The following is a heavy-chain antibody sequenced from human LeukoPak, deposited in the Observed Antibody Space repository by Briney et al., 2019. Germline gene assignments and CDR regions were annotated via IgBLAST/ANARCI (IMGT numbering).Heavy chain of an antibody. V-gene: IGHV4-59*08. D-gene: IGHD6-19*01. CDR1: GDSISSFY. J-gene: IGHJ6*02. CDR3: ARRGAVNLYYYGMDV. Sequence: SETRSLTCTVSGDSISSFYWSWIRQPPGKGLEWIGYIFYNGKTKYNPSLKSRVTISVDTSKKQFSLRLTSVTAADTAVYYCARRGAVNLYYYGMDVWGQGTTVTVSS. CDR2: IFYNGKT.